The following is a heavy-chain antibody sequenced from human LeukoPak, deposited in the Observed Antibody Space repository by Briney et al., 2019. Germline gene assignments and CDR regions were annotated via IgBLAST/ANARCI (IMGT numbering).Heavy chain of an antibody. V-gene: IGHV3-20*04. CDR1: GFSFDDYG. CDR3: ARSGWLGHPFDY. J-gene: IGHJ4*02. Sequence: PGGSLSLTCAASGFSFDDYGLSWVRQAPGKGLEWVSGINWNGGSTGYADSVKGRFTNSRDNAKNSLYLQMNSLRAEDTALYYCARSGWLGHPFDYWGEGPGVSVSS. D-gene: IGHD5-12*01. CDR2: INWNGGST.